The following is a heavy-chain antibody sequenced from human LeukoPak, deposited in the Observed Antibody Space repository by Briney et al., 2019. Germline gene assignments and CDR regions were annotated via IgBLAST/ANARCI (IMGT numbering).Heavy chain of an antibody. D-gene: IGHD2/OR15-2a*01. CDR2: ISGSGRTI. CDR3: ARGVYGRFDS. Sequence: GGSRRLSGAASGFTFDAYEINWVGQAPGKGLEWVSYISGSGRTIYYADSVKGRFTISWDNAKNSVYLQMNRLRAEDTAVYYCARGVYGRFDSWGQGTLVTVSS. CDR1: GFTFDAYE. J-gene: IGHJ5*01. V-gene: IGHV3-48*03.